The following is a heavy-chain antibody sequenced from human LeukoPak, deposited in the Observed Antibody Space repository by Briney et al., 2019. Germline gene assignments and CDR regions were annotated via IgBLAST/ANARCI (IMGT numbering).Heavy chain of an antibody. CDR3: ARAVAADNDAFDI. CDR1: GYSFTGYY. J-gene: IGHJ3*02. CDR2: INPNSGGT. Sequence: ASVKVSCKASGYSFTGYYIHWVRQAPGQGLEWMGCINPNSGGTNYAQKFQGRVTMTRDTSISTAYMELSRLRSDDTAVYYCARAVAADNDAFDIWGQGTMVTVSS. D-gene: IGHD6-19*01. V-gene: IGHV1-2*02.